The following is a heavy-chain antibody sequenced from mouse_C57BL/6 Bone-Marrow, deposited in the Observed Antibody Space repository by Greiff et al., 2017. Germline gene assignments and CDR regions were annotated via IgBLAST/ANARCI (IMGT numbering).Heavy chain of an antibody. CDR1: GYTFTSYD. J-gene: IGHJ1*03. D-gene: IGHD1-1*01. CDR3: ARDSCSSYWYFDV. Sequence: QVQLQQSGPELVKPGASVKLSCKASGYTFTSYDINWVKQRPGQGLEWIGWIYPRAGSTKYNEKFKGKATLTVDTSSSTAYMELHSLTSEDSAVYFCARDSCSSYWYFDVWGTGTTVTVSS. V-gene: IGHV1-85*01. CDR2: IYPRAGST.